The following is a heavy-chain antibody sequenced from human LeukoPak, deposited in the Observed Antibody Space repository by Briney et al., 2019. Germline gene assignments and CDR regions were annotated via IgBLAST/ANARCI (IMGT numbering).Heavy chain of an antibody. V-gene: IGHV3-23*01. CDR2: ISGSGGST. D-gene: IGHD3-10*01. CDR1: GFTFSSYA. CDR3: AKDLQMRYYGSGEPDY. Sequence: GGSLRLSCVASGFTFSSYAMSWVRQAPGKGLEWVSAISGSGGSTYYADSVKGRFTISRDNSKNTLYLQMNSLRAEDTAVYYCAKDLQMRYYGSGEPDYWGQGTLVTVSS. J-gene: IGHJ4*02.